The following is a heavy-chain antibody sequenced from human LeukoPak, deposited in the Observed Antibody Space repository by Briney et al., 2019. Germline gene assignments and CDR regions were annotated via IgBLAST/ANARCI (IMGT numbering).Heavy chain of an antibody. Sequence: SETLSLTCTVSGGSISSYYWSWIRQPPGKGLEWIGYIYYSGSTNYNPSLKSRVTVSVDTSKNQFSLKLSSVTAADTAVYYCARANMIVVAGGAFDIWGQGTMVTVSS. CDR2: IYYSGST. V-gene: IGHV4-59*01. CDR1: GGSISSYY. J-gene: IGHJ3*02. CDR3: ARANMIVVAGGAFDI. D-gene: IGHD3-22*01.